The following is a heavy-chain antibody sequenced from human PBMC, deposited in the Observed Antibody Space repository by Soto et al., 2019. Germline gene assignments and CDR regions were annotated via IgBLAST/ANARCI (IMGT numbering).Heavy chain of an antibody. CDR1: GFTFRSYA. CDR2: ISYDGSNK. D-gene: IGHD6-13*01. Sequence: GGSLRLSCAASGFTFRSYAMHWVRQAPGKGLEWVAVISYDGSNKYYADSVKGRFTISRDNSKNTLYLQMNSLRAEDTAVYYCARDQYRGAAGTFWFDPWGQGTLVTVSS. CDR3: ARDQYRGAAGTFWFDP. J-gene: IGHJ5*02. V-gene: IGHV3-30-3*01.